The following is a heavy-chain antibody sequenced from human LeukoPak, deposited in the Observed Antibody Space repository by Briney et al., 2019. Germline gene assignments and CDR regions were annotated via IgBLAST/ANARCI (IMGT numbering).Heavy chain of an antibody. CDR1: GFTFSSYA. CDR3: AREKWELGALAY. V-gene: IGHV3-30*14. J-gene: IGHJ4*02. Sequence: PGGSLRLSCAASGFTFSSYAMHWVRQAPGKGLEWVAVISYDGSNKYYADSVKGRFTISRDNSKNTLYLQMNSLRAEDTAVYYCAREKWELGALAYWGQGTLVTVSS. CDR2: ISYDGSNK. D-gene: IGHD1-26*01.